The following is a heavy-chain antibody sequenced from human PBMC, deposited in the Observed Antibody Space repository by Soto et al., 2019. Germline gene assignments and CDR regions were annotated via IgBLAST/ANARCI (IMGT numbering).Heavy chain of an antibody. D-gene: IGHD5-12*01. CDR1: GCTVSSYT. V-gene: IGHV3-23*01. Sequence: LRLSCAASGCTVSSYTMSWVRQAPGKGLEWVSAISGSGGSKYYADSVKGRFTISRDNSKNTLYLQMNSLRAEDTAMYYCVREESDYDGNWFAPWGQGTLVTVSS. CDR3: VREESDYDGNWFAP. J-gene: IGHJ5*02. CDR2: ISGSGGSK.